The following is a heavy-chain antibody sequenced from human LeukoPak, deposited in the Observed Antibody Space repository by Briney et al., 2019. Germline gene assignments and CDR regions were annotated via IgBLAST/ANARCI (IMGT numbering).Heavy chain of an antibody. D-gene: IGHD3-16*02. CDR3: ARVYLYTTGWSAAYYYFMDV. CDR2: VSGDNGQT. J-gene: IGHJ6*03. CDR1: TYISSDFG. Sequence: GASVKVSCKASTYISSDFGISWVRLAPGGGLEWVGWVSGDNGQTNYGHKFYGRVTMTMKTSTNTASMELRGLRSDDTAIYYCARVYLYTTGWSAAYYYFMDVWGKGTTVIVSS. V-gene: IGHV1-18*01.